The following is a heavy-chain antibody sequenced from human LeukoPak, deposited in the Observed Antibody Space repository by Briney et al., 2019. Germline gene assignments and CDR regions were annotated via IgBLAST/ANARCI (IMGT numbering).Heavy chain of an antibody. J-gene: IGHJ4*02. CDR1: GFTFTHYG. Sequence: GGSLRLSCAASGFTFTHYGMNWVRQAPGKGLEWVSGIRANGETTYYADSVRGRFTISRDNSRSMVWLQMNSLTAEDTAMYYCGRDLNWGAFDIRGQGTLVTVSS. D-gene: IGHD7-27*01. CDR2: IRANGETT. V-gene: IGHV3-23*01. CDR3: GRDLNWGAFDI.